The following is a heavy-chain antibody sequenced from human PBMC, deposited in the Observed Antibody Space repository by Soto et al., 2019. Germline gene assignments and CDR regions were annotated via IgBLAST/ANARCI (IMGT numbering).Heavy chain of an antibody. CDR3: VREPWGFSGTWYDY. J-gene: IGHJ4*02. CDR2: INHDGSKT. Sequence: GGSLRLSCAASQFSFSSYWIHWVRQVPWKWPAWVSRINHDGSKTEYADSVKGRFTISRDNTNNTLYLQMNSLRVEDTAMYYCVREPWGFSGTWYDYWGQGTLVTVSS. V-gene: IGHV3-74*01. D-gene: IGHD6-13*01. CDR1: QFSFSSYW.